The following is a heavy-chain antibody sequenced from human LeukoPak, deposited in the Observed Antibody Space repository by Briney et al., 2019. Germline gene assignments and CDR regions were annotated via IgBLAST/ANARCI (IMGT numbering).Heavy chain of an antibody. CDR1: GFTFSENW. CDR2: INRDGGLT. Sequence: RGSLRLSCVASGFTFSENWMHRVRQAPGKGLAWVSHINRDGGLTNYADSVKGRFTISRDNARNTVYLQMSSLRVEDTAIYFCAREEHRLAEAGTSAFDLGGQGTLVTVSP. J-gene: IGHJ3*01. V-gene: IGHV3-74*01. D-gene: IGHD6-13*01. CDR3: AREEHRLAEAGTSAFDL.